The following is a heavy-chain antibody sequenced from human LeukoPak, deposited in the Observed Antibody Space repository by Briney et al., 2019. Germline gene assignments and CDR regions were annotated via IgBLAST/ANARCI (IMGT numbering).Heavy chain of an antibody. V-gene: IGHV1-8*01. J-gene: IGHJ4*02. Sequence: ASVKVSCKASGYTFTSYDINWVRQVTGQGLEWMGWMNPNSGNTGYAQKFQGRVTMTRNTSISTAYMELSSLRSEDTAVYYCARLWGRGFVVVPAAIDYWGQGTLVTVSS. CDR3: ARLWGRGFVVVPAAIDY. CDR2: MNPNSGNT. CDR1: GYTFTSYD. D-gene: IGHD2-2*01.